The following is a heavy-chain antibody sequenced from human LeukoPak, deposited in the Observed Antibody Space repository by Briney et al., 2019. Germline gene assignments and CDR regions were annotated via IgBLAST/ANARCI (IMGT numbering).Heavy chain of an antibody. J-gene: IGHJ4*02. CDR3: ARGHHPYIAARIDY. Sequence: SETLSLTCTVSGYSISSGYYWGWIRQPPGKGLEWIGSIYHSGSTYYNPSLKSRVTISVDTSKNQFSLKLSSVTAADTAVYYCARGHHPYIAARIDYWGQGTLVTVSS. D-gene: IGHD6-6*01. CDR1: GYSISSGYY. CDR2: IYHSGST. V-gene: IGHV4-38-2*02.